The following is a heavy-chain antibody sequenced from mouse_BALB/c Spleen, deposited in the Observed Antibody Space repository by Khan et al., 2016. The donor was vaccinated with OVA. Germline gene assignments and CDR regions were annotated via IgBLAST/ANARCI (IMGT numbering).Heavy chain of an antibody. CDR2: IWSGGTT. J-gene: IGHJ3*01. Sequence: VQLQESGPGLVQPSQSLSITCTVSGFSLTTYGVHWVRQSPGKGLEWLGVIWSGGTTDYSAAFISRLSITKDNSNSKVFFKMNSLQANDTAIYYCARNYEYDEVLAFWGQGTLVTVSA. CDR3: ARNYEYDEVLAF. CDR1: GFSLTTYG. D-gene: IGHD2-4*01. V-gene: IGHV2-2*02.